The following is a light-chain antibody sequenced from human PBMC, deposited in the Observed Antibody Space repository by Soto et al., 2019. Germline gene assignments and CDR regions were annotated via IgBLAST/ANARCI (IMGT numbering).Light chain of an antibody. CDR1: QSVSSY. CDR2: DAS. V-gene: IGKV3-11*01. J-gene: IGKJ4*01. Sequence: EIVFTQSPVTLSLSPGERATLSCRASQSVSSYLAWYQQKPGQAPRLLIYDASNRATGIPARFSGSGSGTDFTLTISSLEPEDFAVYYCQQRSNWPSTFGGGTKVEIK. CDR3: QQRSNWPST.